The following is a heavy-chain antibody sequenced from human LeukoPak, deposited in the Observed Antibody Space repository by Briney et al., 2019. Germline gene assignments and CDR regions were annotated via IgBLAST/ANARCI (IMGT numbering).Heavy chain of an antibody. CDR3: AKESITMIVVVIYYFDY. CDR1: GFTVSSNY. CDR2: ISGSGGST. V-gene: IGHV3-23*01. D-gene: IGHD3-22*01. J-gene: IGHJ4*02. Sequence: GGSLRLSCAASGFTVSSNYMSWVRQAPGKGLEWVSAISGSGGSTYYADSVKGRFTISRDNSKNTLYLQMNSLRAEDTAVYYCAKESITMIVVVIYYFDYWGQGTLVTVSS.